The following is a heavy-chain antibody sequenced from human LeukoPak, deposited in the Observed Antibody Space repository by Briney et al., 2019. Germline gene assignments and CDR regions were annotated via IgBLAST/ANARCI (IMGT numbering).Heavy chain of an antibody. J-gene: IGHJ4*02. CDR3: ARDSCSSTSCRRKFDN. D-gene: IGHD2-2*01. CDR2: IYYSGST. Sequence: SETLSLTCTVSGGSISSHYWSWIRQPPGKGLEWIGYIYYSGSTNYNPSPKSRVTISVDTSKNQFSLKLSSVTAADTAVYYCARDSCSSTSCRRKFDNWGQGTLVTVSS. CDR1: GGSISSHY. V-gene: IGHV4-59*11.